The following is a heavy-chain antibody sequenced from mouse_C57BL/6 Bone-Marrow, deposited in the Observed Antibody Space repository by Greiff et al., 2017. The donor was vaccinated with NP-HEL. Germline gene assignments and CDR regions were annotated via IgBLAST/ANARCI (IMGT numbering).Heavy chain of an antibody. CDR2: IYPRSGNT. CDR1: GYTFTSYG. V-gene: IGHV1-81*01. CDR3: ARSGLRAMDY. Sequence: QVQLQQSGAELARPGASVKLSCKASGYTFTSYGISWVKQRTGRGLEWIGEIYPRSGNTYYNEKFKGKATLTADKSSSTAYMELRSLTSEDSAFYFCARSGLRAMDYWGQGTSVTVSS. J-gene: IGHJ4*01. D-gene: IGHD1-3*01.